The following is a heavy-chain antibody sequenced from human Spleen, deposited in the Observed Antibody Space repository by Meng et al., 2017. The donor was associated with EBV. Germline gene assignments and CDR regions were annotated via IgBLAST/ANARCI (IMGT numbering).Heavy chain of an antibody. CDR1: GGSFSDYY. Sequence: QVQLHRWGAGLLKPSETLSLTCAVYGGSFSDYYWTWIRQPPGMGLEWIGEINYSGITSYNPSLRSRVTISVDTSKNQFSLKLTSVTAADTVVYYCASNIKVPRYWGQGTLVTVSS. CDR3: ASNIKVPRY. J-gene: IGHJ4*02. CDR2: INYSGIT. V-gene: IGHV4-34*01. D-gene: IGHD2/OR15-2a*01.